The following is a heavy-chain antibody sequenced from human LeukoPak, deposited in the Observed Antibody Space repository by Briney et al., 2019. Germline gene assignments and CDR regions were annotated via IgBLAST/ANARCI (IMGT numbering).Heavy chain of an antibody. V-gene: IGHV3-7*01. D-gene: IGHD3-16*01. Sequence: GGSLRLSCAASGFTFSSYWMSWVRQAQGKGLEWVANIRQDGSEKYYVDSVKGRFTISRDNAKNSLYLQMNSLRAEDTAVYYCARSGGNDYVDYWGQGTLVTVSS. J-gene: IGHJ4*02. CDR3: ARSGGNDYVDY. CDR2: IRQDGSEK. CDR1: GFTFSSYW.